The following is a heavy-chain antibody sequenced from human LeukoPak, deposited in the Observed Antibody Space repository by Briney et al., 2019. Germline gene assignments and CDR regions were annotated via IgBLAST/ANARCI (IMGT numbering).Heavy chain of an antibody. CDR1: GGSFSGYY. CDR3: ARVVPGLITIFGVVTDY. J-gene: IGHJ4*02. D-gene: IGHD3-3*01. CDR2: INHSGST. Sequence: PSETLSLTCAVYGGSFSGYYWSWIRQPPGKGLEWIGEINHSGSTNHNPSLKSRVTISVDTSKNQFSLKLSSVTAADTAVYYCARVVPGLITIFGVVTDYWGQGTLVTVSS. V-gene: IGHV4-34*01.